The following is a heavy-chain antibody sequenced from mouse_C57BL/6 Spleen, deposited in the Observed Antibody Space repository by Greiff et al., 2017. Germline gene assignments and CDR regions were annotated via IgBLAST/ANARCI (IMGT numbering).Heavy chain of an antibody. CDR3: ATYYYGSSYGYWYFDV. CDR2: IRNKANGYTT. CDR1: GFTFTDYY. J-gene: IGHJ1*03. Sequence: EVKLMESGGGLVQPGGSLSLSCAASGFTFTDYYMSWVRQPPGTALEWLGFIRNKANGYTTEYSATVKGRFTISRDNSQSILYLQMNALRAEDSATYYCATYYYGSSYGYWYFDVWGTGTTVTVSS. D-gene: IGHD1-1*01. V-gene: IGHV7-3*01.